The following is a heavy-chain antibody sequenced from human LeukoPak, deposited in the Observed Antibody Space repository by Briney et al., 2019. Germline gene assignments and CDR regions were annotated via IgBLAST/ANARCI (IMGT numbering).Heavy chain of an antibody. CDR2: IKQDESEK. Sequence: PGGSLRLSCAASGFTFSSNWMSWVRQAPGRGLEWVANIKQDESEKYYVDSVKGRFTISRDNAKNSLYLQMNSLRAEDTAVYYCTRESSSHSSSHYWGQGTLVTVSS. V-gene: IGHV3-7*01. D-gene: IGHD6-6*01. J-gene: IGHJ4*02. CDR3: TRESSSHSSSHY. CDR1: GFTFSSNW.